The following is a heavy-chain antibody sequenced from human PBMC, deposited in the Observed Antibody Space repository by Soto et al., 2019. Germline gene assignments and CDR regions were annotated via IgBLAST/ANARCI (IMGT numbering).Heavy chain of an antibody. CDR1: GFTFSSYS. CDR3: ARGPHYYDSSGYPPDY. Sequence: PGGSLRLSCAASGFTFSSYSMNWVRQAPGKGLEWVSSISSSSSYIYYADSVKGRFTISRDNAKHSLYLQMNSLRAEDTAVYYCARGPHYYDSSGYPPDYWGQGTLVTVSS. J-gene: IGHJ4*02. D-gene: IGHD3-22*01. CDR2: ISSSSSYI. V-gene: IGHV3-21*01.